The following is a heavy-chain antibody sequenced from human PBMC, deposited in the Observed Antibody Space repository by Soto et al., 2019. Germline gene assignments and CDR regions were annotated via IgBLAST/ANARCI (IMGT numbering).Heavy chain of an antibody. Sequence: ASVKVSCKASGYTFTSYAMHWVRQAPGQRLEWMGCINAGNGNTKYSPKFQGRVTITRDTSASTAYMELSSLRSDDTAVYYCARAQTYYYDSSCYYFDYWGQGTLVTVSS. CDR3: ARAQTYYYDSSCYYFDY. V-gene: IGHV1-3*01. CDR2: INAGNGNT. D-gene: IGHD3-22*01. CDR1: GYTFTSYA. J-gene: IGHJ4*02.